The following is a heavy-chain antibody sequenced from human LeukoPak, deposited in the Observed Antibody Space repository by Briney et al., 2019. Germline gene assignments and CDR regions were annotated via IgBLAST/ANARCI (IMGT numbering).Heavy chain of an antibody. V-gene: IGHV3-15*01. CDR3: ARSVSTYYFDY. Sequence: GGSLRLSCAASGFTFSNAWMSWVRQAPGKGLEWVGRIKSKTDGGTTDYAAPVKGRFTISRDDSKNTLYLQMNSLRAEDTAVYYCARSVSTYYFDYWGQGTLVTVSS. CDR1: GFTFSNAW. D-gene: IGHD4-11*01. CDR2: IKSKTDGGTT. J-gene: IGHJ4*02.